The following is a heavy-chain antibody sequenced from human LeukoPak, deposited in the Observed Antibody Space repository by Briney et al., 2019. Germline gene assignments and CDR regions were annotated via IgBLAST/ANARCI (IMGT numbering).Heavy chain of an antibody. J-gene: IGHJ4*02. CDR2: IIPILGIA. D-gene: IGHD1-14*01. Sequence: SVKVSCKGSGKTFSGYAISRVRQAPGQGLEWMGRIIPILGIANYAQKFQGRATITADKSTSTAYMELSSLRSEDTAVYYCARGTGTTRYYFDYWGQGTLVTVSS. V-gene: IGHV1-69*04. CDR1: GKTFSGYA. CDR3: ARGTGTTRYYFDY.